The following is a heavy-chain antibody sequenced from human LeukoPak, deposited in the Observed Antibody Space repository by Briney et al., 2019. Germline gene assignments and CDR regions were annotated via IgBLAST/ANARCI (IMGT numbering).Heavy chain of an antibody. V-gene: IGHV3-30-3*01. D-gene: IGHD6-13*01. CDR2: ISYDGSNK. CDR3: ASRHTAADVGPHFDY. CDR1: GFTFSSYA. J-gene: IGHJ4*02. Sequence: GGSLRLSCAASGFTFSSYAMHWVRQAPGKGLEWVAVISYDGSNKYYADSVKGRFTISRDNSKNTLYLQMNSLRAEDTAVYYCASRHTAADVGPHFDYWGQGTLVTVSS.